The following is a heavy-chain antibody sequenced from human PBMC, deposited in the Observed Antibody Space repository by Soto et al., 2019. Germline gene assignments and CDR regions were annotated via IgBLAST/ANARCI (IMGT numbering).Heavy chain of an antibody. CDR1: GFTFSTYT. CDR2: ISSSGDYI. V-gene: IGHV3-21*04. CDR3: AKKVGYNYERWFDP. D-gene: IGHD5-12*01. Sequence: PGGSLRLSCAASGFTFSTYTMNWVRQAPGKGLEWVSSISSSGDYIYSADSKKGRFTISRDNAKNTLYLQMSSLRAEDTAVYYCAKKVGYNYERWFDPWGQGTLVTVSS. J-gene: IGHJ5*02.